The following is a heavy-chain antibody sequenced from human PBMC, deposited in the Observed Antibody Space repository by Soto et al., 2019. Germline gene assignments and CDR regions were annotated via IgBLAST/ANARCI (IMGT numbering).Heavy chain of an antibody. V-gene: IGHV3-30*18. J-gene: IGHJ4*02. CDR3: AKGKKTEGTYSNYVADY. Sequence: QVPLVESGGGVVPAGRALRLSFAASGFTFSSYGMHWVRQAPGKGLGWVAVISYDGSNKYYADSVKGRFTISRDNSKNTLYLQMNSLRAEDTAVYYCAKGKKTEGTYSNYVADYWGQGTLVTVSS. CDR1: GFTFSSYG. D-gene: IGHD4-4*01. CDR2: ISYDGSNK.